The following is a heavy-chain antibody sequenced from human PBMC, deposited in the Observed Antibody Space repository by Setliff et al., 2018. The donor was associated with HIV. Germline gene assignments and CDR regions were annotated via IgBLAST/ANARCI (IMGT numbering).Heavy chain of an antibody. D-gene: IGHD6-13*01. CDR3: VRVAGFSSSWFGY. Sequence: GGSLRLSCAASGFTFSYYWMHWVRQAPGKGLEWVARINSDGSTVEHAGAVKGRLTISRDNARNTLYQEMNSLRVEDAAMYYCVRVAGFSSSWFGYWGQGTLVTVSS. V-gene: IGHV3-74*03. CDR1: GFTFSYYW. J-gene: IGHJ5*01. CDR2: INSDGSTV.